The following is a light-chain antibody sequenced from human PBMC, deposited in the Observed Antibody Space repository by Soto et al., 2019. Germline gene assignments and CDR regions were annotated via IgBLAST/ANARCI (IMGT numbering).Light chain of an antibody. CDR1: QSLSSR. CDR2: KAS. J-gene: IGKJ1*01. CDR3: LQYQSYSGT. V-gene: IGKV1-5*03. Sequence: DIQLTQSPPTLSASLPARICIXWRASQSLSSRLAWYQQKPGRAPKLLIYKASTLVSGVPSRFSGSGSETEFTLAINSLQPDDFATYYCLQYQSYSGTFGQGTKVDNK.